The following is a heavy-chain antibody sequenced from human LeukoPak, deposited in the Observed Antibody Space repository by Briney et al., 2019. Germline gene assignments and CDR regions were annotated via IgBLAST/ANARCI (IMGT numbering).Heavy chain of an antibody. D-gene: IGHD6-19*01. Sequence: GSLRLSCAASGFTFSSYWMSWVRQAPGKGLEWVANIKEDGSEKYYVDSVKGRFTISRDNAKNSLYLQMNSLRAEDTAVYYCARTTTPSSGWHPFDHWGQGTLVTASS. CDR2: IKEDGSEK. J-gene: IGHJ4*02. CDR3: ARTTTPSSGWHPFDH. V-gene: IGHV3-7*01. CDR1: GFTFSSYW.